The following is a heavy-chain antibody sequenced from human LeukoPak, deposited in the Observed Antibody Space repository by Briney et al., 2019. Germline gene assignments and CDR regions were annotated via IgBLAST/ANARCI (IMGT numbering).Heavy chain of an antibody. CDR3: AKEFQGIAVAGEFDY. Sequence: GRSLRLSCAASGFTFSSYGMHWVRQAPGKGLEWVAVISYDGSNKYYADSVKGRFTISRDNSKNTLYLQMNSLRAEDTAVYYCAKEFQGIAVAGEFDYWGQGTLVTVSS. J-gene: IGHJ4*02. D-gene: IGHD6-19*01. CDR2: ISYDGSNK. CDR1: GFTFSSYG. V-gene: IGHV3-30*18.